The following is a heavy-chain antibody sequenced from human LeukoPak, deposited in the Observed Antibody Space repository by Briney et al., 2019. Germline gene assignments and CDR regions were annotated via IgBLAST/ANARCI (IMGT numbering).Heavy chain of an antibody. V-gene: IGHV3-30*18. CDR1: GFTFRSYA. CDR2: ISSDGSDK. Sequence: GGSLRLSCAASGFTFRSYAMHWVRQAPGKGLEWVAVISSDGSDKFYVDSVKGRFTISRDNSKNTLYLQMNSLRAEDTAVYYCAKDPYSSSSGYFDYWGQGTLVTVSS. D-gene: IGHD6-6*01. CDR3: AKDPYSSSSGYFDY. J-gene: IGHJ4*02.